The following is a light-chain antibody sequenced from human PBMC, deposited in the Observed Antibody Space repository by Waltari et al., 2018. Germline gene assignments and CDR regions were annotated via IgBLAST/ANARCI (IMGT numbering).Light chain of an antibody. CDR3: CSYAGSSTFV. CDR2: EDI. CDR1: SSAVGNANL. Sequence: QSAPTQPASVSGSPGQSLTISCTGTSSAVGNANLVSWYQQHPGKAPKLMIYEDIKRPSGVSNRFSGSKSGNTASLTISGLQAEDEADYYCCSYAGSSTFVFGGGTKLTVL. V-gene: IGLV2-23*02. J-gene: IGLJ2*01.